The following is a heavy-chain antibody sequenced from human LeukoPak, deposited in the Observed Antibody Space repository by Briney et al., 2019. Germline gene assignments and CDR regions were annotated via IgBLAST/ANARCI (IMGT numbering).Heavy chain of an antibody. V-gene: IGHV1-3*01. Sequence: ASVKVSCKASGYTFTSYGISWVRQAPGQRLEWMGWINAGNGNTKYSQKFQGRVTITRDTSASTAYMELSSLRSEDTAVYYCARDLNPDDILTGLLGFDPWGQGTLVTVSS. J-gene: IGHJ5*02. CDR3: ARDLNPDDILTGLLGFDP. D-gene: IGHD3-9*01. CDR1: GYTFTSYG. CDR2: INAGNGNT.